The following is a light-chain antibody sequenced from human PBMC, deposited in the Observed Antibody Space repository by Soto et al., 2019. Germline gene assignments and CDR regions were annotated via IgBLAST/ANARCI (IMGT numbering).Light chain of an antibody. V-gene: IGKV1-39*01. CDR1: QLISSW. CDR3: QQSYSTPVT. Sequence: DIQMTQSPSSLSASVGDRVTITCRASQLISSWLNWYQLKPGKAPKLLIYGASTLQSGVPSRFSGSGSGTDFTLTISSLQPEDFATYYCQQSYSTPVTFGQGTRLEIK. CDR2: GAS. J-gene: IGKJ5*01.